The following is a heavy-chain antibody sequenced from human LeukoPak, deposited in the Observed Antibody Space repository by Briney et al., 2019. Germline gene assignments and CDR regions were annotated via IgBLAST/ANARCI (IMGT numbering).Heavy chain of an antibody. J-gene: IGHJ6*03. Sequence: GGSLRLSCAASGFTVSSNYMSWVRQAPGKGLEWVTVIYSGGSTYYADSVKGRFTISRDNSKNTLYLQMNSLRAEDTAVYYCAKNYDFWSGEYYMDVWGKGTTVTVSS. CDR3: AKNYDFWSGEYYMDV. CDR2: IYSGGST. CDR1: GFTVSSNY. D-gene: IGHD3-3*01. V-gene: IGHV3-66*01.